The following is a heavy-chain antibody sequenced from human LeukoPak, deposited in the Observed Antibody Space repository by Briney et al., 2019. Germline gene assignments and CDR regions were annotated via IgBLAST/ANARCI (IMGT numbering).Heavy chain of an antibody. D-gene: IGHD4-23*01. J-gene: IGHJ4*02. CDR3: ASSSPRGGNSLGSY. CDR2: INPNSGGT. CDR1: GYTFTGYY. V-gene: IGHV1-2*02. Sequence: ASVKVSCKASGYTFTGYYLHWVRQAPGQGLEWMGWINPNSGGTNYAQKFQGRVTMTRDTSISTAYMELSSLTSDDTAVYYCASSSPRGGNSLGSYWGQGTLVTVSS.